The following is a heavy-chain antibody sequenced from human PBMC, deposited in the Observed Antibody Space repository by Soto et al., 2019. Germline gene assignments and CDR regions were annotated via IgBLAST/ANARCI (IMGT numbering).Heavy chain of an antibody. CDR1: GGSISTGGYY. Sequence: SETLSLTCTVSGGSISTGGYYWSWIRQYPGKGLEWLGYIDGSGYTFYNPSLQSRLTLSMDTSKNQFSLKLSSATAADTAVYFCARKQAGFFYGIDYWGQGTLVTVSS. V-gene: IGHV4-31*03. D-gene: IGHD3-3*01. CDR2: IDGSGYT. CDR3: ARKQAGFFYGIDY. J-gene: IGHJ4*02.